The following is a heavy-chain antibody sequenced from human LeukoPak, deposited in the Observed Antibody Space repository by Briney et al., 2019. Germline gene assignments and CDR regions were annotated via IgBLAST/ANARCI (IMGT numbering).Heavy chain of an antibody. CDR1: GFTFDDYF. CDR2: INWNGGST. CDR3: ARSFGYMSSSGWYFDY. D-gene: IGHD6-19*01. V-gene: IGHV3-20*04. J-gene: IGHJ4*02. Sequence: GQSLIPSCAASGFTFDDYFMSWVRQAPRKWLEWESGINWNGGSTGYADSVKVRFTISRDNAKNSLYLPMNSLRAEDTAVYYCARSFGYMSSSGWYFDYWGQGTLVTVSS.